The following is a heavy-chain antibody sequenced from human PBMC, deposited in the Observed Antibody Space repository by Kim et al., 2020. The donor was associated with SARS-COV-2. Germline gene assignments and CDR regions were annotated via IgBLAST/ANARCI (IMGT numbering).Heavy chain of an antibody. J-gene: IGHJ6*03. Sequence: YRPSLKSRVTVSADTSNNQFFLKLRSVSAADTAVYYCARIYSASYFYLDVWGKGTSVTV. CDR3: ARIYSASYFYLDV. V-gene: IGHV4-34*01. D-gene: IGHD2-15*01.